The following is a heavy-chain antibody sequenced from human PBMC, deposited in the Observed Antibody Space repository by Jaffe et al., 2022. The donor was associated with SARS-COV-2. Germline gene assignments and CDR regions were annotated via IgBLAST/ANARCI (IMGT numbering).Heavy chain of an antibody. V-gene: IGHV3-23*01. J-gene: IGHJ4*02. D-gene: IGHD5-18*01. CDR3: AKGNTESRPYYFDF. Sequence: EVQLLESGGGLVQPGGSLRLSCAASGFTFSSYAMSWVRQAPGEGLEWVAAITDSGGDTYHGDSVKGRFTISRDNSRKTLYLQMSSLRADDTAMYYCAKGNTESRPYYFDFWGQGVLVTVSS. CDR1: GFTFSSYA. CDR2: ITDSGGDT.